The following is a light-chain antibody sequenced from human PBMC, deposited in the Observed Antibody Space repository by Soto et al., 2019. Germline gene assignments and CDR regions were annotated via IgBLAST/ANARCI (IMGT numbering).Light chain of an antibody. V-gene: IGKV1-5*03. CDR3: QQYRSYWT. Sequence: DIQMSQSPSTLSASVGDRVTITCRASQSITSYLAWYQQKPGRAPKLLISKESTLGIEVPSRFSGSGSGTEFTLTISTLQPEDFATYYCQQYRSYWTFGQGTKVEIK. J-gene: IGKJ1*01. CDR2: KES. CDR1: QSITSY.